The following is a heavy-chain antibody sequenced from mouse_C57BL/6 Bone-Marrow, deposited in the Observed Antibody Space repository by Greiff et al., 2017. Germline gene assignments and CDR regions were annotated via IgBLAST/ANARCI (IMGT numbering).Heavy chain of an antibody. CDR3: ASGERAQATAWLAY. J-gene: IGHJ3*01. Sequence: VQLQQSGAELVKPGASVKISCKASGYTFTDSYINWVKQRPGQGLEWIGKIGPGSGSTYYNEKFKGKATLTADKSSSTAYMQLSSLTSAAPAVYFCASGERAQATAWLAYWGQGTLVTVSA. CDR1: GYTFTDSY. D-gene: IGHD3-2*02. V-gene: IGHV1-77*01. CDR2: IGPGSGST.